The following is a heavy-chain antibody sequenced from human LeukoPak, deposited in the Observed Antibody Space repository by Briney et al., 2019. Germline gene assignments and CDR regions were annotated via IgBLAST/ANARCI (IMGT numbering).Heavy chain of an antibody. Sequence: SETLSLTCTVSGGSISSSSYYWGWIRQPPGKGLEWIGSIYYSGSTYYNPSLKSRVTISVDTSKNQFSLKLSSVTAADTAVYYCARGIVGAGYFDYWGQGTLVTVSS. J-gene: IGHJ4*02. CDR1: GGSISSSSYY. D-gene: IGHD1-26*01. CDR3: ARGIVGAGYFDY. V-gene: IGHV4-39*07. CDR2: IYYSGST.